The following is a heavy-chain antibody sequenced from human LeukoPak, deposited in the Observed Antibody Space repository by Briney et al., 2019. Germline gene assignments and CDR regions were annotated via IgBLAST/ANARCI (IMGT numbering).Heavy chain of an antibody. D-gene: IGHD1-26*01. Sequence: PGRSLTLACAAAGFTFSTYEISYVRQAPGKWRGWVAYISSSGSTIYYASSVKGRFTNSRDNAKNSLYLQMNTLRAEDTAVYYCARGRGSADYWGQGPLAHVSA. CDR2: ISSSGSTI. CDR1: GFTFSTYE. CDR3: ARGRGSADY. J-gene: IGHJ4*02. V-gene: IGHV3-48*03.